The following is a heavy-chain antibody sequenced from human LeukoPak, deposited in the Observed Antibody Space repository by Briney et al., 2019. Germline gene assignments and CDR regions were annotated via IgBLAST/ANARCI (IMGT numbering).Heavy chain of an antibody. CDR2: IYYSGST. CDR1: GGSISSYY. D-gene: IGHD2-15*01. J-gene: IGHJ4*02. Sequence: SETLSLTCTVSGGSISSYYWSWIPQPPGKGLEWIGYIYYSGSTNYNPSLKSRVTISVDTSKNQFSLKLSSVTAADTAVYYCARALGSGGSCYSDWGQGTLVTVSS. CDR3: ARALGSGGSCYSD. V-gene: IGHV4-59*01.